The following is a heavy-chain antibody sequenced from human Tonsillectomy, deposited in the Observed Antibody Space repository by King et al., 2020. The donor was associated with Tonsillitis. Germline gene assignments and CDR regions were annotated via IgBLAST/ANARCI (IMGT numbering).Heavy chain of an antibody. V-gene: IGHV1-2*02. J-gene: IGHJ6*02. CDR1: GYTFTGYY. D-gene: IGHD6-13*01. CDR2: INPNSGGT. CDR3: AKEGSGSSSLYVIATPYYYGMEV. Sequence: QVQLVESGAEVKKPGASVKVSRKASGYTFTGYYMHWVRQAPGQGLEWMGWINPNSGGTNYAQKFQGRVTMTRDTSISTAYMELSRLRSDDTAVYYCAKEGSGSSSLYVIATPYYYGMEVWGQGTTVTVSS.